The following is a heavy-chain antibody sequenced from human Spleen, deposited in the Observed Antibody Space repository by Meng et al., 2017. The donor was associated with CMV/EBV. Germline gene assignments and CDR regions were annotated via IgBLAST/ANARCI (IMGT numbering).Heavy chain of an antibody. CDR3: ARVNDYGEYANWFDP. Sequence: SGYPFISYGISWVRQAPGKGLEWMGWISGYNGHTKYSEDFQGRVTMTTDTSTSTAYMELRSLRPDDTALYYCARVNDYGEYANWFDPWGQGTLVTVSS. D-gene: IGHD4-17*01. CDR2: ISGYNGHT. J-gene: IGHJ5*02. V-gene: IGHV1-18*01. CDR1: GYPFISYG.